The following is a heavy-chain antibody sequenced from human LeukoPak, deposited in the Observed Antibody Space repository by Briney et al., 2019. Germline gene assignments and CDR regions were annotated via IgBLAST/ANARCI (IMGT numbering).Heavy chain of an antibody. CDR2: IYWDDDK. J-gene: IGHJ5*02. Sequence: ESGPTLVNPTQTLTLTCTFSGFSLSTSGVGVGWIRQPPGKALEWLALIYWDDDKRYSPSLKSRFTITKDTSKNQVVLTMTNMDPVDTATYYCAHRRPYCSGGSCYGWFDPWGQGTLVTVSS. CDR3: AHRRPYCSGGSCYGWFDP. D-gene: IGHD2-15*01. CDR1: GFSLSTSGVG. V-gene: IGHV2-5*02.